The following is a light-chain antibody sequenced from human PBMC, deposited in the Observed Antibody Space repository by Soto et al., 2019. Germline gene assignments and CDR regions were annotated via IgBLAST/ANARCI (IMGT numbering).Light chain of an antibody. V-gene: IGKV1-39*01. Sequence: DIQMTQSPSSLSASVGDRITITCRASQTISSYLNWYQQKPGKAPKLLIYGASNLQSWVPSRFSGSGSGTDFTLTISSVQPEDFATYYCQQSDSVPITFGQGTRLEIK. CDR2: GAS. CDR3: QQSDSVPIT. CDR1: QTISSY. J-gene: IGKJ5*01.